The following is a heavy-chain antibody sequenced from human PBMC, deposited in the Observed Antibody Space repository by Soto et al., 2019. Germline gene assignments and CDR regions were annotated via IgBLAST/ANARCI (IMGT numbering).Heavy chain of an antibody. Sequence: QVQLQESGPGLVKPSGTLSLTCAVSGDSISSTNWWSWVRQPPGKGLEWIGEIYHSGNTNYNPSLKSRVILSVDKSKKQFFLKVNSVTVADTAVYYCARGESQQQRDTWGRGILVTVSS. J-gene: IGHJ5*02. D-gene: IGHD6-13*01. CDR3: ARGESQQQRDT. CDR2: IYHSGNT. CDR1: GDSISSTNW. V-gene: IGHV4-4*02.